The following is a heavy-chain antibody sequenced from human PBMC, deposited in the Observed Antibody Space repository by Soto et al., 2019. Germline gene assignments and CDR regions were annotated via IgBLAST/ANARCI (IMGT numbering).Heavy chain of an antibody. CDR3: ARFGPYYYDSSGYYLRPDY. V-gene: IGHV1-18*01. Sequence: ASVKVSCKASGYTFTSYGISWVRQAPGQGLEWMGWISAYNGNTNYAQKLQGRVTMTTDTSTSTAYMELRSLRSDDTAVYYCARFGPYYYDSSGYYLRPDYWGQGTLVTVSS. CDR2: ISAYNGNT. CDR1: GYTFTSYG. D-gene: IGHD3-22*01. J-gene: IGHJ4*02.